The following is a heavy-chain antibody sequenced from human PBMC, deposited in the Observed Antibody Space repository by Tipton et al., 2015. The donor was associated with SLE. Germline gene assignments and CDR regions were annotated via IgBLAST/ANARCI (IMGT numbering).Heavy chain of an antibody. CDR3: ARQSIAARPFDY. J-gene: IGHJ4*02. Sequence: TLSLTCTVSGGSISSYYWSWIRQPPGKGLEWIGYIYYSGSTNYNHSLKSRVTISVDTSKNKFSLKLSSVTAADTAVYYCARQSIAARPFDYWGQGTLVTVSS. CDR1: GGSISSYY. D-gene: IGHD6-6*01. V-gene: IGHV4-59*08. CDR2: IYYSGST.